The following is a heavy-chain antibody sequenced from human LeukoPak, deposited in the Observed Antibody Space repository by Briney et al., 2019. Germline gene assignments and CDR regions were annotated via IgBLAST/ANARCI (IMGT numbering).Heavy chain of an antibody. V-gene: IGHV4-39*07. Sequence: SETLSLTCTVSGGSISSSSYYWGWIRQPPGKGLEWIGSICYSGSTYYNPSLKSRVTISVDTSKNQFSLKLSSVTAADTAVYYCARDYVQGMATIRGYFDYWGQGTLVTVSS. CDR3: ARDYVQGMATIRGYFDY. J-gene: IGHJ4*02. CDR2: ICYSGST. D-gene: IGHD5-24*01. CDR1: GGSISSSSYY.